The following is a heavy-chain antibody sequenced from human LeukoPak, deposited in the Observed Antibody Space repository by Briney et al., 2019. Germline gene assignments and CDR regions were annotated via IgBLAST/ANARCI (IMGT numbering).Heavy chain of an antibody. CDR1: GFTFTNYW. Sequence: TGGSLRLSCSASGFTFTNYWMTWVRQAPGKGLEWVANIKQDGSEMSYVACVEGRFSVSRDNAKSSLYLQMNSLRPEDTAVYYCARLLLFERSAYRPFDRSGQGTLVTVSS. V-gene: IGHV3-7*01. CDR2: IKQDGSEM. J-gene: IGHJ4*02. D-gene: IGHD3-3*01. CDR3: ARLLLFERSAYRPFDR.